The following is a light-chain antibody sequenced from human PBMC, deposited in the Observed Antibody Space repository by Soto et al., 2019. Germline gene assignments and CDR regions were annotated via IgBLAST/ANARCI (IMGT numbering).Light chain of an antibody. J-gene: IGKJ2*03. CDR1: QSISNH. V-gene: IGKV1-39*01. Sequence: DIQMTQSPSSLSASVGDRVTITCRASQSISNHLNWYQQKPGKAPKLLINDASSLQSGVPSRFSGSGSGTDFTLTITILQPEDFATYHCQQRYITLYSFGQGTSLEIK. CDR2: DAS. CDR3: QQRYITLYS.